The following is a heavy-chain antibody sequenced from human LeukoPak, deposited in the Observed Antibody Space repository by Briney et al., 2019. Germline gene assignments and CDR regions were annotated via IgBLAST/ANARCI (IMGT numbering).Heavy chain of an antibody. V-gene: IGHV3-48*02. Sequence: GGSLRLSCAASGFISNAYDMNWVRQAPGKGLEWLSFIEKTSSTIYYADSVKGRFTISRDNARNSLYLQLNSLRDEDTALYYCVRDRMGGAFDIWGQGTMVTISS. J-gene: IGHJ3*02. CDR1: GFISNAYD. CDR3: VRDRMGGAFDI. CDR2: IEKTSSTI. D-gene: IGHD3-16*01.